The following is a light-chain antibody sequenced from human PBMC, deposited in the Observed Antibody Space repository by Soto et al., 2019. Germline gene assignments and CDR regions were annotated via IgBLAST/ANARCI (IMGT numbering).Light chain of an antibody. V-gene: IGLV2-14*01. CDR1: SSDIGGYDF. Sequence: QSVLTQPASVSGSPGQSITISCTGTSSDIGGYDFVSWYQQHPAKAPRLIISEVTNRPSGVSNRFSGSKSGNTASLTISGLQVEDGADYFCSSFTSRDTLVFGGGTKLTVL. CDR3: SSFTSRDTLV. J-gene: IGLJ3*02. CDR2: EVT.